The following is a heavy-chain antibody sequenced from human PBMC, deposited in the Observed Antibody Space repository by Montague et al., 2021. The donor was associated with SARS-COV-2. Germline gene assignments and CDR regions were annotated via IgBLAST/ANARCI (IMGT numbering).Heavy chain of an antibody. Sequence: SETLSLTCAVYGGSFSNYYWSWIRQPPGQGLEWIGEINLSGSTNYNPYLRSRVTISVDTSKNQFSLKLSAVTAADTAVYYCARGAPTISMLCGVMTGACWYFDLWGRGTLVTVSS. CDR2: INLSGST. CDR3: ARGAPTISMLCGVMTGACWYFDL. J-gene: IGHJ2*01. CDR1: GGSFSNYY. V-gene: IGHV4-34*01. D-gene: IGHD3-10*02.